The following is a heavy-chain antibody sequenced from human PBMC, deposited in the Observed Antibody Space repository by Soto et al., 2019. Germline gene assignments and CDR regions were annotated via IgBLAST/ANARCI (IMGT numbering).Heavy chain of an antibody. Sequence: PGGSLRLSCAASGFTFSSYAMSWVRQAPGKGLEWVSAISGSGGSTYYADSVKGRFTIPRDNSKNTLYLQMNSLRAEDTAVYYCAKSIAVAVANWFDPWGQGTLLTVSS. J-gene: IGHJ5*02. CDR1: GFTFSSYA. CDR3: AKSIAVAVANWFDP. V-gene: IGHV3-23*01. D-gene: IGHD6-19*01. CDR2: ISGSGGST.